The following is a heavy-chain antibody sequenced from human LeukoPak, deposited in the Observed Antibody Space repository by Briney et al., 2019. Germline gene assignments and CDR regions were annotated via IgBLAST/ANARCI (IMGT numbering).Heavy chain of an antibody. Sequence: PSETLSLTCTVSGGSISSYYWSWIRQPPGKGLEWIGYIYYSGSTNYNPSLKSRVTISVDTSKNQFSLKLTSVTAADTAVYYCARAPTVVTPSGDWGQGTLVTVSS. J-gene: IGHJ4*02. CDR2: IYYSGST. V-gene: IGHV4-59*08. CDR3: ARAPTVVTPSGD. D-gene: IGHD4-23*01. CDR1: GGSISSYY.